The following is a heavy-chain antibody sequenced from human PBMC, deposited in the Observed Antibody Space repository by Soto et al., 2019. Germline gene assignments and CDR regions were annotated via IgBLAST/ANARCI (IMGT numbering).Heavy chain of an antibody. CDR3: ARDRGEYGMDV. V-gene: IGHV1-18*01. D-gene: IGHD3-10*01. CDR1: GYTFTSYG. J-gene: IGHJ6*01. Sequence: QVQLLQSGAEVKKPGASVKVSCKASGYTFTSYGISWVRQAPVQGLEWMGWISAYNGNTNYAKKLQGRVTTTTDTSTSTAYMELRSLSSDDTAVYYWARDRGEYGMDVWGQGTTVTVSS. CDR2: ISAYNGNT.